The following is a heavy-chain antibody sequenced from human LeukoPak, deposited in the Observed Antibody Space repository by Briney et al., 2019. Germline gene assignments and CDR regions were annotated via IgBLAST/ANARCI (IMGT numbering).Heavy chain of an antibody. CDR1: GFTFSNYA. CDR3: ARDYRSTFDY. CDR2: IGVIDGIL. J-gene: IGHJ4*02. V-gene: IGHV3-23*01. Sequence: PGGSLRLSCAASGFTFSNYAMTWVRQTPGKGLEWVSSIGVIDGILNYADSVKGRFTISRDDSQNTVFLQMNRLRAEDTAVYYCARDYRSTFDYWGQGTLVTVSS. D-gene: IGHD1-26*01.